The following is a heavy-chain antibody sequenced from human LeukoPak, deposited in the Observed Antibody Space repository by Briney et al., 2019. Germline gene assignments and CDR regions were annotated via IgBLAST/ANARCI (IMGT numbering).Heavy chain of an antibody. Sequence: PGGSLRLSCAASGFTFSSYSMNWVRQAPGKGLEWVSYISSSSSTIYYADSVKGRFTISRDNAKNSLYLQMNSLRAEDTAVYYCARVGLTYYYDSSGYNWFDPWGQGTLVTVYS. J-gene: IGHJ5*02. CDR1: GFTFSSYS. D-gene: IGHD3-22*01. CDR3: ARVGLTYYYDSSGYNWFDP. CDR2: ISSSSSTI. V-gene: IGHV3-48*01.